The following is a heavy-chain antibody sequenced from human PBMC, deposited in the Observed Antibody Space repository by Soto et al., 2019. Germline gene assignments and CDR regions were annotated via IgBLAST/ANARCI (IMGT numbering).Heavy chain of an antibody. Sequence: SVKVSCKASGGTFSSYAISWVRQAPEQGLEWMGGIIPIFGTANYAQKFQGRVTITADESTSTAYMELNSLRAEDTAVYYCAKDSPARGVRGVPDYWGQGTLVTVSS. CDR2: IIPIFGTA. J-gene: IGHJ4*02. D-gene: IGHD3-10*01. V-gene: IGHV1-69*13. CDR1: GGTFSSYA. CDR3: AKDSPARGVRGVPDY.